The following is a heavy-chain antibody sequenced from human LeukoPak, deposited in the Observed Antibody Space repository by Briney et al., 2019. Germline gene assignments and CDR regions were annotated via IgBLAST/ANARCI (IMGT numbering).Heavy chain of an antibody. CDR3: AKFGRYSSSWFDY. J-gene: IGHJ4*02. V-gene: IGHV3-30*02. D-gene: IGHD6-13*01. CDR1: GFTFSSYG. Sequence: PGGSLRLSCAASGFTFSSYGMHWVRQALGKGLEWVAFIRYDGSNKYYADSVKGRFTISRDNSKNTLYLQMNSLGAEDTAVYYCAKFGRYSSSWFDYWGQGTLVTVSS. CDR2: IRYDGSNK.